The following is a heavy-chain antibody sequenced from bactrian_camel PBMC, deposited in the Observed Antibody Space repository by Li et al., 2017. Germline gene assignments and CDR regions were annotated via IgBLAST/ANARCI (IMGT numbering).Heavy chain of an antibody. V-gene: IGHV3S25*01. CDR2: IDVKDMT. J-gene: IGHJ4*01. Sequence: QLVESGGGSVQAGGSPKISCQVSGYTSSSYCMAWLRQSPGKEREGIAAIDVKDMTTYADSVKGRFTISQDNAKNTVYLEMNGLKPEDTAMYYCAATWGYGGSCLDRSYNYWGQGTQVTVS. D-gene: IGHD2*01. CDR3: AATWGYGGSCLDRSYNY. CDR1: GYTSSSYC.